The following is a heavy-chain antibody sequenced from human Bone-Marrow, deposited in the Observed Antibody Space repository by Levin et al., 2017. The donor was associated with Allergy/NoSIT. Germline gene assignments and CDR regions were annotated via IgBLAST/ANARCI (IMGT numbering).Heavy chain of an antibody. CDR3: ARSPTPDY. CDR2: ISSSGSTI. CDR1: GFTFSDYY. V-gene: IGHV3-11*01. Sequence: LSLTCAASGFTFSDYYMNWIRQAPGKGLEWISYISSSGSTINYADSLKGRFTISRDNAKNSVYLQMNSLRAEDTAVYYCARSPTPDYWGRGTLVTVSS. J-gene: IGHJ4*02.